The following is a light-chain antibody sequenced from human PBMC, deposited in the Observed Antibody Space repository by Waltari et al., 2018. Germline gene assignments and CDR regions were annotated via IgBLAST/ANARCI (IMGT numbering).Light chain of an antibody. CDR3: QQYNSYQWT. CDR1: QSIRSW. J-gene: IGKJ1*01. V-gene: IGKV1-5*01. Sequence: DIQMTQSPSTLSASVGDRVTITCRASQSIRSWLAWYQQKPGKAPKLLIYDASSLESGVPSRFSGSGSGTEFTLTISSLQPDDFATYYCQQYNSYQWTFGQGTKVEI. CDR2: DAS.